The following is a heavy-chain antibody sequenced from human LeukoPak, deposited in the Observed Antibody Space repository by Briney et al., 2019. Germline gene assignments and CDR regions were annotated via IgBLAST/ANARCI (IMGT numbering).Heavy chain of an antibody. V-gene: IGHV4-34*01. D-gene: IGHD6-6*01. J-gene: IGHJ4*02. CDR2: INHSGST. Sequence: SETLSLTCTVSGGSISSYYWSWIRQPPGKGLEWIGEINHSGSTNYNPPLKSRVTISVDTSKNQFSLKLSSVTAADTAVYYCARLSVRIQQLVMGGYYFDYWGQGTLVTVSS. CDR1: GGSISSYY. CDR3: ARLSVRIQQLVMGGYYFDY.